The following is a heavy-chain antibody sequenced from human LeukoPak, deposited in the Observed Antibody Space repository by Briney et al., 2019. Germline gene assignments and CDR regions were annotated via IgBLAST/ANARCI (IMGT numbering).Heavy chain of an antibody. J-gene: IGHJ6*02. CDR2: IKQDGSEK. CDR1: GFTFSSNW. V-gene: IGHV3-7*04. Sequence: GGSLRLSCAASGFTFSSNWMSWVRQAPGKGLEWVANIKQDGSEKYDVDSVKGRFTISRDNAKNSLYLQMNSLRTEDAAVYYCARDAPLDVWGQGTTVTVSS. CDR3: ARDAPLDV.